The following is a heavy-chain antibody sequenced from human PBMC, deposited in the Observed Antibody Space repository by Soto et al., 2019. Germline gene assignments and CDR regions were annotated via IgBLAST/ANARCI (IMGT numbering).Heavy chain of an antibody. CDR3: ARVGISSSDAFDI. CDR2: IYHSGNT. Sequence: SETLFLTCSVSGGSISSGGYYWSWIRQLPGKDLEWIGYIYHSGNTYYNSSLKGRLTKSVDTSKNQVSLKLTSVTAADTAVYYCARVGISSSDAFDIWGQGTMVTVSS. J-gene: IGHJ3*02. CDR1: GGSISSGGYY. D-gene: IGHD6-6*01. V-gene: IGHV4-31*03.